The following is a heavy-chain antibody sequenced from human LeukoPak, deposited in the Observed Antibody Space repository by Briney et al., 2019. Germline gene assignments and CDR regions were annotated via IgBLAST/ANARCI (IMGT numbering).Heavy chain of an antibody. D-gene: IGHD6-6*01. CDR2: IYYSGST. J-gene: IGHJ4*02. CDR3: AREEQLVKIDY. CDR1: GGSISSSSYY. Sequence: TSETLSLTCTVSGGSISSSSYYWGWIRQPPGKGLEWIGSIYYSGSTYYNPTLKSRVTISIDTSKNEFSLRLSSVTAADTAVYYCAREEQLVKIDYWGQGTLVIVSS. V-gene: IGHV4-39*07.